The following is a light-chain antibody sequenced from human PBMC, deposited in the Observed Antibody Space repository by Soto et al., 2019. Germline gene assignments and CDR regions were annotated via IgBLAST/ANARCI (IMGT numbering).Light chain of an antibody. CDR2: HAS. CDR3: QQVNVYPST. Sequence: DIHMTQSPSSLCSSVVERVTITCRASQGIRNDLGWNQQKPGKAPKRLIYHASSLETGVPSRFSGSGSGTEFTLTISSLQPEDFATYYCQQVNVYPSTFGGGTKVDIK. CDR1: QGIRND. V-gene: IGKV1-17*01. J-gene: IGKJ4*01.